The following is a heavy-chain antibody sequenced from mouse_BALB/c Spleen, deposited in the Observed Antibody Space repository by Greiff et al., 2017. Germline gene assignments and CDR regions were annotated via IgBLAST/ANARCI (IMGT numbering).Heavy chain of an antibody. CDR2: ISSGSSTI. J-gene: IGHJ3*01. D-gene: IGHD2-4*01. CDR1: GFTFSSFG. Sequence: DVHLVESGGGLVQPGGSRKLSCAASGFTFSSFGMHWVRQAPEKGLEWVAYISSGSSTIYYADTVKGRFTISRDNPKNTLFLQMTSLRSEDTAMYYCARGGDYGGFAYWGQGTLVTVSA. V-gene: IGHV5-17*02. CDR3: ARGGDYGGFAY.